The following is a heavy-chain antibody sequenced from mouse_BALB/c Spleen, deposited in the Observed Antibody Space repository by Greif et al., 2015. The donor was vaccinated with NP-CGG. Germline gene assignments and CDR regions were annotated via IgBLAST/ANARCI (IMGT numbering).Heavy chain of an antibody. J-gene: IGHJ4*01. Sequence: VQLQQSEPGLVAPSRSLSITCTVSGFSLTSYGVHWVRQPPGKGLEWLGVIWAGGSTNYNSALMSRLSISKDNSKSXVFLKMNSLQTDDTAMYYCARDLEDYAMDYWGQGTSVTVSS. CDR1: GFSLTSYG. CDR2: IWAGGST. V-gene: IGHV2-9*02. CDR3: ARDLEDYAMDY.